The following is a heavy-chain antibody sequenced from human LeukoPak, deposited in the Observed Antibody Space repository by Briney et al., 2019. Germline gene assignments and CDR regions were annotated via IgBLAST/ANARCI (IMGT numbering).Heavy chain of an antibody. CDR3: ARDRRTAMVTDYYYGMDV. Sequence: ASVKVSCKASGYTFTSYGISWVRQAPGQGLEWMGWISAYNGNTNYAQKLQGRVTMTTDTSTSTAYMELRSLRSDDTAVYYCARDRRTAMVTDYYYGMDVWGQGTTATVSS. J-gene: IGHJ6*02. CDR1: GYTFTSYG. V-gene: IGHV1-18*01. D-gene: IGHD5-18*01. CDR2: ISAYNGNT.